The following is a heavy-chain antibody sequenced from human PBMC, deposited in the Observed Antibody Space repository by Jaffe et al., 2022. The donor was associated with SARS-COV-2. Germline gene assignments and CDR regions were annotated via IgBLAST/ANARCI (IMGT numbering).Heavy chain of an antibody. Sequence: EVQLVESGGGLVKPGGSLRLSCAASGFTFSTYSMNWVRQAPGEGLEWVSFITSSSSYIYYADSVKGRFTISRDNAKNSLYLQMNSLRAEDTAIYYCARDLSVTTNWGNAFDIWGQGTMVTVSS. CDR2: ITSSSSYI. CDR3: ARDLSVTTNWGNAFDI. CDR1: GFTFSTYS. J-gene: IGHJ3*02. V-gene: IGHV3-21*01. D-gene: IGHD4-17*01.